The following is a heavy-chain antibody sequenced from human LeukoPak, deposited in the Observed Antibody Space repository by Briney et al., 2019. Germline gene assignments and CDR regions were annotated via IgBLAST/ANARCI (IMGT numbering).Heavy chain of an antibody. CDR1: DGSFSGYY. CDR3: ARGGYSYVRQRPPLDY. V-gene: IGHV4-34*01. Sequence: PSETLSLTCAVYDGSFSGYYWSWIRQPPGKELEWIGEINHSGSTNYNPSLKSRVTISVDTSKNQFSLKLSSVTAADTAVYYCARGGYSYVRQRPPLDYWGQGTLVTVSS. J-gene: IGHJ4*02. D-gene: IGHD5-18*01. CDR2: INHSGST.